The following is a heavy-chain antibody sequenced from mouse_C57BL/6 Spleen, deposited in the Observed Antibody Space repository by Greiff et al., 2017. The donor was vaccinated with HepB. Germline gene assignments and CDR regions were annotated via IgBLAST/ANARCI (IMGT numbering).Heavy chain of an antibody. CDR3: ARLYYDYDGFAY. CDR2: INPNNGGT. Sequence: EVQLQQSGPELVKPGASVKMSCKASGYTFTDYNMHWVKQSHGKSLEWIGYINPNNGGTSYNQKFKGKATLTVNKSSSTAYMGLRSLTSEDSAVYYGARLYYDYDGFAYWGQGTLVTVSA. CDR1: GYTFTDYN. D-gene: IGHD2-4*01. V-gene: IGHV1-22*01. J-gene: IGHJ3*01.